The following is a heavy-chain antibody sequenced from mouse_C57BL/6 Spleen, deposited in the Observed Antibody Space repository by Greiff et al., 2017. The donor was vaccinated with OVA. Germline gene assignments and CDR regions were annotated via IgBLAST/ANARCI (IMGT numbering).Heavy chain of an antibody. J-gene: IGHJ2*01. CDR2: IDPSDSYT. CDR1: GYTFTSYW. CDR3: ARRTGRGDYFDY. Sequence: VQLQQPGAELVMPGASVKLSCKASGYTFTSYWMHWVKQRPGQGLEWIGEIDPSDSYTNYNQKFKGKSTLTVDKSSSTAYLQLSSLTSEDSAVYYCARRTGRGDYFDYWGQGTTLTVSS. D-gene: IGHD4-1*01. V-gene: IGHV1-69*01.